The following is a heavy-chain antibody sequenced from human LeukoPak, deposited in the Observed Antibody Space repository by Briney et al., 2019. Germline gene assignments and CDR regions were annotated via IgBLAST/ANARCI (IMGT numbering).Heavy chain of an antibody. CDR2: IYYSGIT. CDR3: ARDRVAVAGTDSYYYYYYMDV. V-gene: IGHV4-39*07. D-gene: IGHD6-19*01. Sequence: SETLSLTCTVSGGSISSSSYYWGWIRQPPGKGLEWIGSIYYSGITYYNPSLKSRVTISVDTSKNQFSLKLSSVTAADTAVYYCARDRVAVAGTDSYYYYYYMDVWGKGTTVTISS. CDR1: GGSISSSSYY. J-gene: IGHJ6*03.